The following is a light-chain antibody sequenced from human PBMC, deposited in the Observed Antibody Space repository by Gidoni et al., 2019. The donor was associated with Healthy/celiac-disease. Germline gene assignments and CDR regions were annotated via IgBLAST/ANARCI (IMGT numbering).Light chain of an antibody. CDR2: WAY. CDR3: QQYYSTPPT. CDR1: QSVLYSSNNKNY. J-gene: IGKJ1*01. V-gene: IGKV4-1*01. Sequence: DIVMTHSPDSLAVSLGERATINCKSSQSVLYSSNNKNYLAWYQQKPGQPPKLLIYWAYTRESGVTDRFSGSGSGTDFTLTISSLQAEDVAVYYCQQYYSTPPTFGQGTKVEIK.